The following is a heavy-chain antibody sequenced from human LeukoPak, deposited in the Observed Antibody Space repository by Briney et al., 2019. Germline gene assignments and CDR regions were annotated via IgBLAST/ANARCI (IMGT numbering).Heavy chain of an antibody. Sequence: SETLSLTCAVYGGSFSGYYWSWIRQPPGKGLDWIGEINHSGSTNYNPSLKSRVTISVDTSKNQFSLKLSSVTAADTAVYYCARGATVTTAVNWFDPWGQGTLVTVSS. CDR3: ARGATVTTAVNWFDP. CDR2: INHSGST. CDR1: GGSFSGYY. V-gene: IGHV4-34*01. J-gene: IGHJ5*02. D-gene: IGHD4-17*01.